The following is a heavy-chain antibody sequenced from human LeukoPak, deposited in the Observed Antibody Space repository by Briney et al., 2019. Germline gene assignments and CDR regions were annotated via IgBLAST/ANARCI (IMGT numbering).Heavy chain of an antibody. J-gene: IGHJ4*02. CDR3: ARGRGNIAVAGPYIDY. V-gene: IGHV4-59*12. CDR2: IYYSGST. Sequence: KPSETLSLTCTVSGGSISSYYWSWIRQPPGKGLEWIGYIYYSGSTNYNPSLKSRVTTSVDTSKNQFSLKLSSVTAADTAVYYCARGRGNIAVAGPYIDYWGQGTLVTVSS. CDR1: GGSISSYY. D-gene: IGHD6-19*01.